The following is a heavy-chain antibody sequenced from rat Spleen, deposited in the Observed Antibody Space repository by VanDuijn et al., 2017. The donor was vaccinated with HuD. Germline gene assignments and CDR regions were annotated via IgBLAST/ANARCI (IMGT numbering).Heavy chain of an antibody. J-gene: IGHJ1*01. Sequence: EVQLVESDGGLVQPGRSLKLSCAASGFTFSDYYMAWVRQAPTKGLEWVATISYDGSSTYYRDSGKGRFTISRVNAKSTLYLQRDSLRSEDTANYYCARAGYLRDWYFDFWGPGTKVTVSS. CDR1: GFTFSDYY. V-gene: IGHV5-29*01. D-gene: IGHD2-2*01. CDR3: ARAGYLRDWYFDF. CDR2: ISYDGSST.